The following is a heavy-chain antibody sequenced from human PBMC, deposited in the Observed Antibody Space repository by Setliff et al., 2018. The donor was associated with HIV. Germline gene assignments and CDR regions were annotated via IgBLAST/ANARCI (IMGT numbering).Heavy chain of an antibody. CDR3: AKPTSGMYPRAFDL. J-gene: IGHJ3*01. V-gene: IGHV3-23*01. CDR2: VSPDGYEK. CDR1: GSGYSTFD. Sequence: GESLKISCAAFGSGYSTFDMDWVRQTPGKGLEWVADVSPDGYEKRYADFVKGRFTVSRDNSKNILFLQMDSLGVKDTGIYYCAKPTSGMYPRAFDLWGRGTVVTVSS. D-gene: IGHD1-26*01.